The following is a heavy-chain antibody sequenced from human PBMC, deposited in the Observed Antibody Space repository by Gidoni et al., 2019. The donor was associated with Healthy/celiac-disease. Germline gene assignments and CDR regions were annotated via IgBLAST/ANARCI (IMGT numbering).Heavy chain of an antibody. D-gene: IGHD3-10*01. V-gene: IGHV1-24*01. CDR3: AVLLWFGESEKVFDY. CDR1: GYPLTDLS. CDR2: FDPEDGET. J-gene: IGHJ4*02. Sequence: QVQLVQSGAEVKKPGASVTVSCKVYGYPLTDLSMHWVRQAHGQGLEWMGGFDPEDGETIYAQKFQGRVTMTEDTSTDTAYMELSSLRSEDTAVYYCAVLLWFGESEKVFDYWGQGTLVTVSS.